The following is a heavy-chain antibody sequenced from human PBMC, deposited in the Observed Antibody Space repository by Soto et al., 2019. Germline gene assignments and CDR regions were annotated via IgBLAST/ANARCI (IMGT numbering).Heavy chain of an antibody. V-gene: IGHV3-33*01. Sequence: QVQLVESGGGVVQPGRSLRLSCAASGFTFSSYGMHWVRQAPGKGLEWVAVIWYDGSNKYYADSVKGRFTNSKDNSKNPRYLQMNSLRAEDTAVYYCARDFRRGWFDHWGQGTLVTVSS. CDR2: IWYDGSNK. J-gene: IGHJ5*02. D-gene: IGHD3-10*01. CDR3: ARDFRRGWFDH. CDR1: GFTFSSYG.